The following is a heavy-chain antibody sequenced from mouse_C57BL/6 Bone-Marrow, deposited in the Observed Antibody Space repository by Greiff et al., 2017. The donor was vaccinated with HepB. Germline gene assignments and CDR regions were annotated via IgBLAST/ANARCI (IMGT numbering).Heavy chain of an antibody. D-gene: IGHD1-1*01. CDR1: GYAFSSSW. Sequence: VQLQESGPELVKPGASVKISCKASGYAFSSSWMNWVKQRPGKGLEWIGRIYPGDGDTNCNGKFKGKATLTADKSSSTAYMQLSSLTSEDSAVYFCALYGSSSAWFAYWGQGTLVTVSA. CDR2: IYPGDGDT. J-gene: IGHJ3*01. V-gene: IGHV1-82*01. CDR3: ALYGSSSAWFAY.